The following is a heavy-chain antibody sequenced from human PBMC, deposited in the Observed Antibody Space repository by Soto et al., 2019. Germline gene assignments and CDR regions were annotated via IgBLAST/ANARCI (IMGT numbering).Heavy chain of an antibody. CDR1: GFTFSSYA. J-gene: IGHJ4*02. V-gene: IGHV3-30-3*01. Sequence: QVQLVESGGGVVQPGRSLRLSCAASGFTFSSYAMHWVRQAPGKGLEWVAVISYDGSNKYYADSVKGRFTISRDNSKNTLYLQMNSLRAEDTAVYYCASGSNLDYWGQGTLVTVSS. CDR3: ASGSNLDY. D-gene: IGHD1-26*01. CDR2: ISYDGSNK.